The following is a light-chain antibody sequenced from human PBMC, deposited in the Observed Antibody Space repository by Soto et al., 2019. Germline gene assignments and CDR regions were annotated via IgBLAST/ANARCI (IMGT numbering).Light chain of an antibody. CDR3: QSYDSSLSGVV. Sequence: QSVLTQPPSVSGAPGQRVTISCNGSSSTIGAGYDVHWYQQLPGTAPKLLIYGNSNRPSGVPDRFSGSKSGTSASLASTGLQAEEEADYYCQSYDSSLSGVVFGGGTKLTVL. CDR1: SSTIGAGYD. CDR2: GNS. J-gene: IGLJ2*01. V-gene: IGLV1-40*01.